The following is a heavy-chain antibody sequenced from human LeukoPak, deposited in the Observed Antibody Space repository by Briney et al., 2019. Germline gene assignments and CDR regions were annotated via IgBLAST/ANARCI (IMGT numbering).Heavy chain of an antibody. CDR1: GFTFSTYS. CDR3: ARMGYSSGWLG. CDR2: ISSSSSHI. Sequence: GGSLRLSCTASGFTFSTYSMNWVRQAPGKGLEWVSSISSSSSHIYYAASVKGRFTISRDNAKKSLYLQMNSLRAEDTAVYYCARMGYSSGWLGWGQGTLVTVSS. D-gene: IGHD6-19*01. V-gene: IGHV3-21*01. J-gene: IGHJ4*02.